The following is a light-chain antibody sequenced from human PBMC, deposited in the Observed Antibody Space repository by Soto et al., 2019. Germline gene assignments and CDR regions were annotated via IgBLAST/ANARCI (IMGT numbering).Light chain of an antibody. Sequence: EIVMTQSPATLSVSPGERATLSCRASQSLTSNLAWYQQKPGQAPRLLIYGASTRATGIPARFSGSGSGTEFTLTISSLQSEDFPVYYCQQRSNWPLTFGGGTKVDIK. CDR3: QQRSNWPLT. CDR2: GAS. J-gene: IGKJ4*01. CDR1: QSLTSN. V-gene: IGKV3-15*01.